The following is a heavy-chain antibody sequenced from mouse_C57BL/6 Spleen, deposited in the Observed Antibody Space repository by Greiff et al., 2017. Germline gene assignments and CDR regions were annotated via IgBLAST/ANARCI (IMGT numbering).Heavy chain of an antibody. D-gene: IGHD1-1*01. Sequence: QVTLKVSGPGMLQSSQTLSLTCSFSEFSLSTSGMGVSWIRQPSGKGLEWLAHIYWDDDKRYNPSLKSRLTISKDTSRNQVFLKITSVDTADTATYYCARRALYYGSSFYYFDYWGQGTTLTVSS. CDR1: EFSLSTSGMG. V-gene: IGHV8-12*01. J-gene: IGHJ2*01. CDR2: IYWDDDK. CDR3: ARRALYYGSSFYYFDY.